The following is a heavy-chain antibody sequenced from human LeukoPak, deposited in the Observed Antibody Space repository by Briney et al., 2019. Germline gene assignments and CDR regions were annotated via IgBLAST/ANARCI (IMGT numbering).Heavy chain of an antibody. CDR3: ARDFPRTDYYDSSGYDY. Sequence: PGGSLRLSCAASGFTVSSNYMSWVRQAPGKGLEWVSVIYSGGSTYYADSVKGRFTISRDNSKNTLYLQMNSLRAEDTAVYYCARDFPRTDYYDSSGYDYWGQGTLVTVSS. D-gene: IGHD3-22*01. J-gene: IGHJ4*02. CDR1: GFTVSSNY. V-gene: IGHV3-66*01. CDR2: IYSGGST.